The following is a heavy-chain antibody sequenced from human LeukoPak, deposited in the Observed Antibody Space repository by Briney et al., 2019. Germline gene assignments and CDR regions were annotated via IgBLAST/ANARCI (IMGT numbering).Heavy chain of an antibody. CDR3: ARGGRSSGWYKDYYYYMDV. Sequence: KPSETLSLTCTVSGGSISSYYWSWIRQPAGKGLEWIGRIYTSGSTNYNPSLKSRVTISVDKSKNQFSLKLSSVTAADTAVYYCARGGRSSGWYKDYYYYMDVWGKGTTVTVSS. V-gene: IGHV4-4*07. CDR2: IYTSGST. CDR1: GGSISSYY. J-gene: IGHJ6*03. D-gene: IGHD6-19*01.